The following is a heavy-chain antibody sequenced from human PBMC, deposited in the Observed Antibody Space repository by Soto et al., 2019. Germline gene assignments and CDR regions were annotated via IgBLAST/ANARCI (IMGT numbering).Heavy chain of an antibody. Sequence: SETLSLTCTVSGGCISSYYWSWIRQPPGKGLEWIGYIYYSGSTNYNPSLKSRVTISVDTSKNQFSLKLSSVTAADTAVYYCARVWDTAMVYFDCWGQGALVTVSS. CDR3: ARVWDTAMVYFDC. V-gene: IGHV4-59*01. CDR1: GGCISSYY. D-gene: IGHD5-18*01. J-gene: IGHJ4*02. CDR2: IYYSGST.